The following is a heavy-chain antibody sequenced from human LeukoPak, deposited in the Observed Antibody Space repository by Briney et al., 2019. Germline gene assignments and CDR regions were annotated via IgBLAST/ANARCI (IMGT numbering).Heavy chain of an antibody. CDR1: GYSFTSYW. J-gene: IGHJ3*02. CDR2: IYPGDSDT. V-gene: IGHV5-51*01. CDR3: ARQGITFGGVIVPTHAFDI. D-gene: IGHD3-16*02. Sequence: GESLKISCKGSGYSFTSYWIGWVRQMPGKGLEWRGIIYPGDSDTRYSPSFQGQVTISADKSISTAYLQWSSLKASDTAMYYCARQGITFGGVIVPTHAFDIWGQGTMVTVSS.